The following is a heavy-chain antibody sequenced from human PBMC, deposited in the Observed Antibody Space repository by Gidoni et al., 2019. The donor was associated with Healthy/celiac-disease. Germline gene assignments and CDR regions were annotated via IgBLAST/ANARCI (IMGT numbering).Heavy chain of an antibody. V-gene: IGHV1-69*06. CDR2: IIPIFGTA. CDR1: VGTFSSYA. CDR3: ARDGYYYDSSGYYWYFDL. D-gene: IGHD3-22*01. J-gene: IGHJ2*01. Sequence: QVQLVQSGAAVKKPGSSVKVSCKASVGTFSSYAISWVRQAPGQGLEWMGGIIPIFGTANYAQKFQGRVTITADKSTSTAYMELSSLRSEDTAVYYCARDGYYYDSSGYYWYFDLWGRGTLVTVSS.